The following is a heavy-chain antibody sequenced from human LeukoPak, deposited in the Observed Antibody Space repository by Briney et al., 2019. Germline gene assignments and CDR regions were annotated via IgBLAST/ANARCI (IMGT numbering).Heavy chain of an antibody. V-gene: IGHV3-64*04. CDR2: VNGNGDDT. D-gene: IGHD3-3*01. Sequence: PGGSLRLSCSASGFTFSTYAMHWVRQAPGKGLEYASAVNGNGDDTYYADSVKGRFTISRDNSKNSLYLQMNSLRAEDTAVYYCARSFYDFLNGPYEEAFDMWGQGTMVTVSS. CDR3: ARSFYDFLNGPYEEAFDM. J-gene: IGHJ3*02. CDR1: GFTFSTYA.